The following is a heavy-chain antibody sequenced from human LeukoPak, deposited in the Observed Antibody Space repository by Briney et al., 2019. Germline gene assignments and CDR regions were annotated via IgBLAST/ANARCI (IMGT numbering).Heavy chain of an antibody. CDR2: ISSNGGST. V-gene: IGHV3-64*01. J-gene: IGHJ5*02. D-gene: IGHD2-2*01. CDR1: GLXFSSYA. CDR3: ARGALGYCSSTSCFATQFGA. Sequence: PGGSLRLSCAASGLXFSSYAIHWVRQAPGKGREYVSAISSNGGSTYYANSVKGRFTISRDNSKNTLYLQMGSLRAEDMAVYYCARGALGYCSSTSCFATQFGAWGQGTLVTVSS.